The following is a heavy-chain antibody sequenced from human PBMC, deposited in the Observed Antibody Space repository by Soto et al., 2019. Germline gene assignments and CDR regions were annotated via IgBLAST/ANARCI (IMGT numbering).Heavy chain of an antibody. J-gene: IGHJ6*02. D-gene: IGHD6-13*01. CDR1: GGSISSSSYY. Sequence: PSETLSLTCTVSGGSISSSSYYWGWIRQPPGKGLEWIGSMYYSGSTYYNPSLKSRVAISVDTSKNQLSLKLSSVTAADTAVYYCARRPKSIAAPPWHLIAAATYYYYGMDVWGQGTTVTVSS. CDR3: ARRPKSIAAPPWHLIAAATYYYYGMDV. CDR2: MYYSGST. V-gene: IGHV4-39*01.